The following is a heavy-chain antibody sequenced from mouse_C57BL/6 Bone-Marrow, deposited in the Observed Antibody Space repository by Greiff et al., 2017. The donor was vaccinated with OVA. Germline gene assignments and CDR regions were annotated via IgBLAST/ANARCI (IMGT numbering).Heavy chain of an antibody. J-gene: IGHJ1*03. CDR1: GYSITSGYY. CDR2: ISYDGSN. CDR3: AKLLPLYWYFDV. V-gene: IGHV3-6*01. D-gene: IGHD2-1*01. Sequence: EVKLMESGPGLVKPSQSLSLTCSVTGYSITSGYYWNWIRQFPGNKLEWMGYISYDGSNNYNPSLKNRISITRDTSKNQFFLKLNSVTTEDTATYYCAKLLPLYWYFDVWGTGTTVTVSS.